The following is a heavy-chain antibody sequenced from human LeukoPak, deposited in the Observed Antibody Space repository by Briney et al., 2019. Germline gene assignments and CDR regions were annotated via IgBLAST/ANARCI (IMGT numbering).Heavy chain of an antibody. CDR3: AKVGVGWVAFEY. Sequence: PGGSLRLSCAASGFTFSNFAMSWVRQAPGKGLQWVSAISDSGGGTFYADSVKGRFTISRDNSKNTPYLQMNSLRAEDTAVYYCAKVGVGWVAFEYWGQGTLVTVSS. V-gene: IGHV3-23*01. J-gene: IGHJ4*02. CDR1: GFTFSNFA. CDR2: ISDSGGGT. D-gene: IGHD3-16*01.